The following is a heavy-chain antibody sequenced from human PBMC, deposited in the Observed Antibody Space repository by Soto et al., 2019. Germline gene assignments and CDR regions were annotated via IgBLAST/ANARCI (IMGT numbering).Heavy chain of an antibody. Sequence: PGGSLRLSCAASGFTISDHHMDWVRQAPGKGPEWVGRTRNKANSYTTEYAASVRGRFTISRDDSKNSVFLHTNSLSTEDTAVYYCARSTFTSPPYYYSYMDVWGKGTTVTVSS. V-gene: IGHV3-72*01. J-gene: IGHJ6*03. CDR3: ARSTFTSPPYYYSYMDV. CDR2: TRNKANSYTT. D-gene: IGHD2-2*01. CDR1: GFTISDHH.